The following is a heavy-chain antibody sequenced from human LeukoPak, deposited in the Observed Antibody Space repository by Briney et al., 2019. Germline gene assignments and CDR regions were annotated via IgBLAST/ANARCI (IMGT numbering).Heavy chain of an antibody. Sequence: GASVKVSCKASGYTFTSYGISWVRQAPGQGLEWMGWISAYNGNTNYAQKLQGRVTMTTDTSTSTAYMELRSLRSDDTAVYYCARDGAGGDLTCLLYTVAFDIGGKGKMVTVSS. V-gene: IGHV1-18*01. D-gene: IGHD3-9*01. J-gene: IGHJ3*02. CDR2: ISAYNGNT. CDR1: GYTFTSYG. CDR3: ARDGAGGDLTCLLYTVAFDI.